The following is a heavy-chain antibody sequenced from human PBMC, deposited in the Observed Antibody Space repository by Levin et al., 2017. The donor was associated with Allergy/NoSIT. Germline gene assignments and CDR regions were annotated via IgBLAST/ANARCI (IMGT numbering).Heavy chain of an antibody. CDR2: ISYAGSYT. CDR3: ARVALPHSSGWYNY. CDR1: GFTFSTYN. J-gene: IGHJ4*01. V-gene: IGHV3-30-3*01. D-gene: IGHD6-19*01. Sequence: GGSLRLSCAASGFTFSTYNMHWVRQAPGKGLEWVAVISYAGSYTNYADSVRGRFTISRDNSKDTLYLQMSSLRPEATAVYYCARVALPHSSGWYNYWGQGSLVTVSS.